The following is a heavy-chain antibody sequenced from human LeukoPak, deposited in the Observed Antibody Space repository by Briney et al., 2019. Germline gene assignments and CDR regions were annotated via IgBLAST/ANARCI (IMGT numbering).Heavy chain of an antibody. V-gene: IGHV3-74*01. J-gene: IGHJ4*02. CDR1: GFAFSTYW. CDR3: ARDAGRLGPTSDY. CDR2: ITSDGSTT. D-gene: IGHD6-13*01. Sequence: GGSLRLSCAASGFAFSTYWMRWFRQAPGKGLAWVSRITSDGSTTNYADSVRGRFTISRDNAKNTLFLQINVLRAEDTAVYGCARDAGRLGPTSDYWGQGTLVTASS.